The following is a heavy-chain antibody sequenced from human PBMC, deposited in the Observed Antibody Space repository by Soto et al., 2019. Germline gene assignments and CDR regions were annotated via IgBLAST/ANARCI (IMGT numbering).Heavy chain of an antibody. J-gene: IGHJ4*02. Sequence: GASVKVSCKASGYTFTSYGISWVRQAPGQGLEWMGWISTYNGNTNYAQKLQGRVTMTTDTSTSTAYMELRSLRSDDTAVYYCARDSHYYDSSGYYEPDYWGQGTLVTVSS. CDR2: ISTYNGNT. V-gene: IGHV1-18*01. CDR3: ARDSHYYDSSGYYEPDY. D-gene: IGHD3-22*01. CDR1: GYTFTSYG.